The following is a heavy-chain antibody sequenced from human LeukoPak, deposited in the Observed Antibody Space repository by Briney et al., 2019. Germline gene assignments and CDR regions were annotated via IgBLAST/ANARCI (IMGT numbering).Heavy chain of an antibody. CDR1: GGTFSSYA. V-gene: IGHV1-69*13. J-gene: IGHJ4*02. CDR3: ARENRSYGGKQRPYYFDY. Sequence: SVKVSCKASGGTFSSYAISWVRQAPGQGLEWMGGIIPIFGTANYAQKFQGRVTITADESTSTAYMELSSLRSEDTAVYYCARENRSYGGKQRPYYFDYWGQGTLVTVSS. CDR2: IIPIFGTA. D-gene: IGHD4-23*01.